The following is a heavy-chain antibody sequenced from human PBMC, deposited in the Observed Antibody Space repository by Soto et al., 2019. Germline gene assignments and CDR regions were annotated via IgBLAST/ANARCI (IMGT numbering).Heavy chain of an antibody. Sequence: NPSETLSLTCTVSGGSISSGGYYWSWIRQHPGKGLEWIGYTYYSGSTTYNPSLKSRVTISVDSSKNQFSLKLDSVTPADTAVYYCARVRGTAGKRYFDYWGPGTLVTVSS. V-gene: IGHV4-61*08. CDR3: ARVRGTAGKRYFDY. D-gene: IGHD6-13*01. CDR1: GGSISSGGYY. J-gene: IGHJ4*02. CDR2: TYYSGST.